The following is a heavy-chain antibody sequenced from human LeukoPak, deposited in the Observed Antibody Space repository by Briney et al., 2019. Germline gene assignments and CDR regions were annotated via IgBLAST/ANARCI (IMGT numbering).Heavy chain of an antibody. D-gene: IGHD2-15*01. V-gene: IGHV3-64*01. CDR2: ISSNGGNT. CDR3: ARTALGSCGGGNCYYYYYMDV. CDR1: GFIFSSYP. J-gene: IGHJ6*03. Sequence: PGGSLRLSCTASGFIFSSYPMHWVRQAPGKGLEYVSVISSNGGNTYYANSVKGRFTISRDNSKNTLYLQMGSLRAEDMAVYYCARTALGSCGGGNCYYYYYMDVWGKGTTVTISS.